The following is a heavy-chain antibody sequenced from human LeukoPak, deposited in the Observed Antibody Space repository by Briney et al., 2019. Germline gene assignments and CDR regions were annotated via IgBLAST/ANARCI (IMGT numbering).Heavy chain of an antibody. CDR1: GFAVSSNH. J-gene: IGHJ4*02. V-gene: IGHV3-30*18. CDR2: ISYDGSNK. D-gene: IGHD3-22*01. Sequence: GGSLRLSCAASGFAVSSNHMNWVRQAPGKGLEWVAVISYDGSNKYYADSVKGRFTISRDNSKNTLYLQMNSLRAEDTAVYYCAKDQGMYYDSSGYYYWGQGTLVTVSS. CDR3: AKDQGMYYDSSGYYY.